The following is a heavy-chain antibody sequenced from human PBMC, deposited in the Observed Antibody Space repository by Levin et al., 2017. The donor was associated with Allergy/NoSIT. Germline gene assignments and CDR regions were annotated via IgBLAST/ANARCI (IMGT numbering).Heavy chain of an antibody. J-gene: IGHJ4*02. V-gene: IGHV7-4-1*02. D-gene: IGHD3-3*01. CDR2: INTNTGNP. CDR1: GYTFTSYA. Sequence: ASVKVSCKASGYTFTSYAMNWVRQAPGQGLEWMGWINTNTGNPTYAQGFTGRFVFSLDTSVSTAYLQISSLKAEDTAVYYCARARRGDFWSGYYGSQWDSSSDYWGQGTLVTVSS. CDR3: ARARRGDFWSGYYGSQWDSSSDY.